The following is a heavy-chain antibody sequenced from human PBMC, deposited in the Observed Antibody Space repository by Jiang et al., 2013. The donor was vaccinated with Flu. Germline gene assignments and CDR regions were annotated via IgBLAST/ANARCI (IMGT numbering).Heavy chain of an antibody. J-gene: IGHJ4*02. CDR1: GYTFTGYY. CDR2: INPNSGST. D-gene: IGHD6-13*01. V-gene: IGHV1-2*02. Sequence: GAEVKKPGASVKVSCKAFGYTFTGYYMHWVRQAPGQGPEWLGWINPNSGSTKYAEKFQGRLTMTRDTPISTAYMELRGLRSDDTAVYYCSRAPPGAGGTSYIDYWGQGTLVTVSS. CDR3: SRAPPGAGGTSYIDY.